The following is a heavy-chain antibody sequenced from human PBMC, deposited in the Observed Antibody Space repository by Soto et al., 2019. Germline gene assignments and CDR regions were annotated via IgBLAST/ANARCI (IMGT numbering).Heavy chain of an antibody. V-gene: IGHV4-59*01. CDR2: LHYSGST. CDR3: ARANQIPPKRNAFDI. J-gene: IGHJ3*02. CDR1: GDSIISYF. Sequence: PSQTLSLTCTVSGDSIISYFWSWIRQTPGKGLEWIGYLHYSGSTNYNPSLKSRVTTSVDTSQNQFSLSLSSVTAADTAVYYCARANQIPPKRNAFDIWGQGTLVTVSS. D-gene: IGHD2-2*02.